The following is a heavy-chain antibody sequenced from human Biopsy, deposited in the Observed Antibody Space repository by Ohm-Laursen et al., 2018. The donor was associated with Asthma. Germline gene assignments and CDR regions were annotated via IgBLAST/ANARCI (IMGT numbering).Heavy chain of an antibody. D-gene: IGHD3-22*01. V-gene: IGHV1-69*13. J-gene: IGHJ5*02. CDR2: IIPIFGTA. Sequence: GATVKISCKASGDSFSNYAISWVRQAPGQGLEWMGRIIPIFGTANYAQKFQGRVTITADESTSTAHMELSSLRSEDTAVYYCARADRYYYDSSGYTEWFDPWGQGTLVTVSS. CDR3: ARADRYYYDSSGYTEWFDP. CDR1: GDSFSNYA.